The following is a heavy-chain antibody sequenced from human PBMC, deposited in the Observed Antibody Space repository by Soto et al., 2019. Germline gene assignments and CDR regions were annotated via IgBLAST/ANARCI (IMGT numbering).Heavy chain of an antibody. J-gene: IGHJ4*02. D-gene: IGHD1-1*01. CDR2: ISAHNDNT. Sequence: QVHLVQSGAEVRKPGASVKVSCKGSGYTFTSYGIAWVRQAPGQGLEWMGWISAHNDNTNYAQKVLGRVTVTRDTSTGTAYRELQNLRSDDTAVYYCARWRYGDYWGEGALVPVTS. CDR3: ARWRYGDY. V-gene: IGHV1-18*01. CDR1: GYTFTSYG.